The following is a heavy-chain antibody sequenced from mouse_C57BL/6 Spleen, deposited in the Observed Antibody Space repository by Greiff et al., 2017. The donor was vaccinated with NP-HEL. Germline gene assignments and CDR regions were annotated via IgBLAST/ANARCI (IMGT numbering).Heavy chain of an antibody. CDR2: IYPRDGST. J-gene: IGHJ4*01. V-gene: IGHV1-85*01. Sequence: VQLVESGPELVKPGASVKLSCKASGYTFTSYDINWVKQRPGQGLEWIGWIYPRDGSTKYNEKFKGKATLTVDTSSSTAYMELHSLTSEDSAVYFCARGGYYDYYAMDYWGQGTSVTVSS. CDR1: GYTFTSYD. D-gene: IGHD2-3*01. CDR3: ARGGYYDYYAMDY.